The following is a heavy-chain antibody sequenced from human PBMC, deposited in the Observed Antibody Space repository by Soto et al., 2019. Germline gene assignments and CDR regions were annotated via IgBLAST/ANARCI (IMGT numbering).Heavy chain of an antibody. CDR2: ISYDGSNK. CDR3: ARELSGSGD. J-gene: IGHJ4*02. V-gene: IGHV3-30-3*01. CDR1: GFAFSSYA. Sequence: QVQLVESGGGVVQPGRSLRLSCAASGFAFSSYAMHWVRQAPGKGLEWLAVISYDGSNKYYADSVKGRFTVSRDNSKNTLYLQMNSLRAEDTAVYYCARELSGSGDWGQGTRVTVSS. D-gene: IGHD3-10*01.